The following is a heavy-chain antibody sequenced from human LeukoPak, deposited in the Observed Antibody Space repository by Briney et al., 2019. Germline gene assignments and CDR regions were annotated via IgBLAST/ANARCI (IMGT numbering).Heavy chain of an antibody. D-gene: IGHD2-8*01. CDR1: GFTFSSYG. J-gene: IGHJ3*02. CDR3: AKIFTGEYVMDDSLHAFDI. CDR2: ISYDGSNK. Sequence: PGRSLRLSCAASGFTFSSYGMHWARQAPGKGLEWVAVISYDGSNKYYADSVKGRFTTSRDNSKNTLYLQMNSLRAEDTAVYYCAKIFTGEYVMDDSLHAFDIWGQGTMVTVSS. V-gene: IGHV3-30*18.